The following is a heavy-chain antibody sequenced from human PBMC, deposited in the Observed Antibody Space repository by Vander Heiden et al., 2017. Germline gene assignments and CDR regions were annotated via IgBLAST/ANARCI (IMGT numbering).Heavy chain of an antibody. V-gene: IGHV3-21*01. CDR3: ARERVEAFDI. CDR2: IGGNSRSI. J-gene: IGHJ3*02. CDR1: GFTFSTYS. Sequence: EVQLVESGGGLVKPGGSLRLSCAASGFTFSTYSMNWVRQAPGKGLEWVSSIGGNSRSIDDADSVKGRFTISRDNAKNSLYLKMKSLRAEDTAVYDGARERVEAFDIWGQGTMVTVSS. D-gene: IGHD2-15*01.